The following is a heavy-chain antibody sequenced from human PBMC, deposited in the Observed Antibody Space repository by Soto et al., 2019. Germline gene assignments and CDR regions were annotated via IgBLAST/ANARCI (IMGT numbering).Heavy chain of an antibody. CDR3: ARFYDSSAFDY. D-gene: IGHD3-22*01. J-gene: IGHJ4*02. V-gene: IGHV4-34*01. Sequence: SETLSLTCAFYVGSFIGYYWSWIRQPPGKGLEWIGEINHSGSTNYNPSLKSRVIISVDTSKNQFSLKLSSVTAADTAVYYCARFYDSSAFDYWGQGTRVTVS. CDR2: INHSGST. CDR1: VGSFIGYY.